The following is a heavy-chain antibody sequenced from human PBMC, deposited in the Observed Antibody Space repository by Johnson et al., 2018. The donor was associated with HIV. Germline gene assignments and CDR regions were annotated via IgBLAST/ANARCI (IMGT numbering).Heavy chain of an antibody. V-gene: IGHV3-30*04. Sequence: QVQLLESGGGWVKPGGSLRVSCAASGFTFSSYAMHWVRQAPGKGLEWVAVISYDGSNKYNADSVKGRFTISRDNSKNKQYLQMNSLSAEDTAGYYCGREGVRVVSPGAFDIWGQGTMVTVSS. D-gene: IGHD2-8*02. CDR2: ISYDGSNK. CDR1: GFTFSSYA. CDR3: GREGVRVVSPGAFDI. J-gene: IGHJ3*02.